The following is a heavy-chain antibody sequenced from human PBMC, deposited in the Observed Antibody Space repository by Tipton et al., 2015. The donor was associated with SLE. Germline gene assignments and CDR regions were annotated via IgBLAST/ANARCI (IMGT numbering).Heavy chain of an antibody. Sequence: TLSLTCAVSGYSISSGYYWGWIRQPPGKGLEWIGSSYHSGSTYYNPSLKSRVTISVDTSKNQFSLKLSSVTAADTAVYYCAITQLSDAFDIWGQGTMVTVSS. CDR1: GYSISSGYY. CDR3: AITQLSDAFDI. V-gene: IGHV4-38-2*01. CDR2: SYHSGST. D-gene: IGHD1-1*01. J-gene: IGHJ3*02.